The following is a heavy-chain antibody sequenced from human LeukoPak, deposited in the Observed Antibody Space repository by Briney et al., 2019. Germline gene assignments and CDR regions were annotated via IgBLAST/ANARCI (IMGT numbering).Heavy chain of an antibody. CDR3: NSFWA. CDR1: GFTFSTFG. CDR2: IYGGGNT. V-gene: IGHV3-53*01. J-gene: IGHJ5*02. D-gene: IGHD3-3*01. Sequence: GESLRLSCATSGFTFSTFGMHWVRQAPGKGLEWVAIIYGGGNTYYVDSVQGRFTISRDTSKNTVYLQMNTLRAEDTAVYYCNSFWAWGQGTLVTVSS.